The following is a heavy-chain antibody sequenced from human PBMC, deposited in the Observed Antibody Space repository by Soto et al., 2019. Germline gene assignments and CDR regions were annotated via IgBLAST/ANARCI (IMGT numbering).Heavy chain of an antibody. V-gene: IGHV4-31*03. Sequence: QVQLQESGPRLVEASQTLSLTCPVSNGSITSSGYYWSWIRQPPGKRLEWIGYIYHSGSTFYSPSLQSRLTKSVDTSKNQFSLTLSSVTAADTAVYHCARMSGTYYVPDYWGQGTLVTVSS. J-gene: IGHJ4*02. CDR3: ARMSGTYYVPDY. CDR2: IYHSGST. CDR1: NGSITSSGYY. D-gene: IGHD1-26*01.